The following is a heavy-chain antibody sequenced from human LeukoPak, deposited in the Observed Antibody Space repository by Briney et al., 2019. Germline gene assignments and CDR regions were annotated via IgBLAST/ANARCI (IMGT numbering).Heavy chain of an antibody. D-gene: IGHD3-9*01. V-gene: IGHV3-23*01. CDR1: GFTFSSYA. CDR2: ISGSGGST. Sequence: GGSLRLSCAASGFTFSSYAMSWVRQAPGKGLEWVSAISGSGGSTYYADSVKGRFTISRDNSKNTLYPQMNSLRAEDTAVYYCASALYDILTGYYREPYDYWGQGTLVTVSS. J-gene: IGHJ4*02. CDR3: ASALYDILTGYYREPYDY.